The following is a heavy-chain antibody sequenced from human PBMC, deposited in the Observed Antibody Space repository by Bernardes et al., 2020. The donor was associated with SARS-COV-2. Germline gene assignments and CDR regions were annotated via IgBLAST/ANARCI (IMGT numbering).Heavy chain of an antibody. CDR3: AGAGLYGSGSYYNYGMDV. J-gene: IGHJ6*02. V-gene: IGHV4-59*01. D-gene: IGHD3-10*01. Sequence: SETLSLTCTVSGGSISSYYWSWIRQPPGKGLEWIGYIYYSGSTNYNPSLKSRVTISVDTSKNQFSLKLSSVTAADPAVYYCAGAGLYGSGSYYNYGMDVWGQGTTVTVSS. CDR2: IYYSGST. CDR1: GGSISSYY.